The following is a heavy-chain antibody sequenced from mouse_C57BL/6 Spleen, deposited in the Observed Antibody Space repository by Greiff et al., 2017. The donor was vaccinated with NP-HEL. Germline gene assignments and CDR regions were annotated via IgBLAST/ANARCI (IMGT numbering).Heavy chain of an antibody. J-gene: IGHJ3*01. V-gene: IGHV2-6*03. CDR1: GFSLTSYG. CDR3: ARLSNGDGAWFAY. D-gene: IGHD4-1*01. CDR2: IWSDGST. Sequence: QVQLKESGPGLVAPSQSLSITCTVSGFSLTSYGVHWVRQPPGKGLEWLVVIWSDGSTTYNSALKSRLSISKDNSKSQVFLKMNSLQTDDTAMYYCARLSNGDGAWFAYWGQGTLVTVSA.